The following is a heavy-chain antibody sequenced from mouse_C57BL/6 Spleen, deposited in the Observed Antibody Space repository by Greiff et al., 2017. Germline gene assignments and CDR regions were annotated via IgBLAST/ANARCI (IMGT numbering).Heavy chain of an antibody. CDR2: IYPGGGYT. CDR1: GYTFTNYW. CDR3: ARSHYRNYEYAMDY. V-gene: IGHV1-63*01. D-gene: IGHD2-5*01. Sequence: QVQLKQSGAELVRPGTSVKMSCKASGYTFTNYWIGWAKQRPGHGLEWIGDIYPGGGYTNYTEKFKGKATLTADKSSSTAYMQFSSLTSEDSAIYYCARSHYRNYEYAMDYGGQGTSVTVSS. J-gene: IGHJ4*01.